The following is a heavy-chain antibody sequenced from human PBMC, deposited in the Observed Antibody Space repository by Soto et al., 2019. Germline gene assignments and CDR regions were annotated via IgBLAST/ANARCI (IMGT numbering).Heavy chain of an antibody. D-gene: IGHD3-9*01. Sequence: SETLSLTCTVSGASISSSNYYWGWIRQPPGKGLEWIGNIYYSGNTYYNPSLKSRVTISIDRSKNQFSLKLSSVTAADTAVYYCATAGGDYYDILTGPCDWGKGTLVT. CDR1: GASISSSNYY. CDR2: IYYSGNT. CDR3: ATAGGDYYDILTGPCD. V-gene: IGHV4-39*01. J-gene: IGHJ4*02.